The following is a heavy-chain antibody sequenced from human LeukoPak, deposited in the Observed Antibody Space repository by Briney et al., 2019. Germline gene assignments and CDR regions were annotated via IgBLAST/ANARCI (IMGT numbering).Heavy chain of an antibody. V-gene: IGHV3-30*02. CDR1: GFIFSSYG. D-gene: IGHD2-2*01. CDR3: AKGQDIVLIPAATFDY. Sequence: PGGSLRLSCAASGFIFSSYGMHWVRQAPGKGLEWVAFIRYDGSNKYYADSVKGRFTISRDNSKNTLYLQMNSLRAEDTAVYYCAKGQDIVLIPAATFDYWGQGTLVTVSS. CDR2: IRYDGSNK. J-gene: IGHJ4*02.